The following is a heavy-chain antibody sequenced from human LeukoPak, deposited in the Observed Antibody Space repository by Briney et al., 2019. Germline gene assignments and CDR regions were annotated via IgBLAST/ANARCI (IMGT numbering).Heavy chain of an antibody. CDR3: ARHPWAPFDSSGYYFSYYYYYGMDV. D-gene: IGHD3-22*01. CDR1: GGSISSYY. Sequence: SETLSLTCTVSGGSISSYYWSWIRQPPGKGLEWIGYIYYSGSTNYNPSLKSRVTISVDTSKNQFSLKLSSVTAADTAVYYCARHPWAPFDSSGYYFSYYYYYGMDVWAKGPRSPSP. V-gene: IGHV4-59*08. J-gene: IGHJ6*02. CDR2: IYYSGST.